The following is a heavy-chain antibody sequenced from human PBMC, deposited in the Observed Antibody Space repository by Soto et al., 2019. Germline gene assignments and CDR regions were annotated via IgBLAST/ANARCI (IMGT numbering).Heavy chain of an antibody. V-gene: IGHV3-23*01. CDR2: ISGSGGST. CDR3: AKDLGSSAEQALGMDV. D-gene: IGHD6-6*01. CDR1: GFTFSSYA. J-gene: IGHJ6*02. Sequence: GGSLRLSCAASGFTFSSYAMSWVRQAPGKGLEWVSAISGSGGSTYYADSVKGRFTISRDNSKNTLYLQMNSLRAEDTAVYYCAKDLGSSAEQALGMDVWGQGTTVTVSS.